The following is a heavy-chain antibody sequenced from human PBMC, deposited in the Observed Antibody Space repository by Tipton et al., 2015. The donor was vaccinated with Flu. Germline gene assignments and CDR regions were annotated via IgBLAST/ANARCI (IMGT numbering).Heavy chain of an antibody. D-gene: IGHD6-19*01. CDR3: AREKDSSGSEFFQQ. J-gene: IGHJ1*01. Sequence: TLSLTCTVSGGSISSGSYYWGWIRQPPGKGLEWIGCIYYSGRTYYNRSLKSRVTISVDTSKNQFSLKLSSVTAAETAVYYCAREKDSSGSEFFQQWGQGTLVTVSS. CDR1: GGSISSGSYY. V-gene: IGHV4-39*07. CDR2: IYYSGRT.